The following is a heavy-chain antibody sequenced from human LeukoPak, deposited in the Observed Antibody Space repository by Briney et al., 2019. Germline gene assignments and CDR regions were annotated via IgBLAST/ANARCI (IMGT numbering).Heavy chain of an antibody. CDR3: ARDSSGYYGHGGFDY. CDR1: GFSFSSYG. V-gene: IGHV3-30*02. D-gene: IGHD3-3*01. CDR2: IRYDGSNK. J-gene: IGHJ4*02. Sequence: GGSLRLSCAASGFSFSSYGMHWVRQAPGKGLEWVAFIRYDGSNKYYADSVKGRFTISRDNSKNTLYLQMNSLRAEDTAVYYCARDSSGYYGHGGFDYWGQGTLVTVSS.